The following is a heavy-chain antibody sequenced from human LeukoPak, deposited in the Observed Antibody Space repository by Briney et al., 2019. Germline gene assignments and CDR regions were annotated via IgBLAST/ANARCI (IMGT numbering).Heavy chain of an antibody. CDR3: ARDSRITMVRGVTDWFDP. V-gene: IGHV4-39*07. J-gene: IGHJ5*02. CDR2: IYYSGST. D-gene: IGHD3-10*01. CDR1: GGSISSSSYY. Sequence: SETLSLTCTVSGGSISSSSYYWGWIRQPPGKGLEWIGSIYYSGSTYYNPSLKSRVTISVDTSKNQFSLKLSSVTAADTAVYHCARDSRITMVRGVTDWFDPWGQGTLVTVSS.